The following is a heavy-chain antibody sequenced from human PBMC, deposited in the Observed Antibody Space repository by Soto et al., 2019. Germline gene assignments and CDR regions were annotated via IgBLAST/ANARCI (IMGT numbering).Heavy chain of an antibody. V-gene: IGHV3-74*01. CDR1: GFTFSSHW. CDR2: IKNDGSST. CDR3: ARDRADMVTNYHPMFDY. D-gene: IGHD5-18*01. J-gene: IGHJ4*02. Sequence: EVQLVESGGGLVQPGGSLRLSCAASGFTFSSHWMHWLRQLPGKGLVWVSRIKNDGSSTRYADSVKGRFTISRDNARDXXYLQMNSLIAEDTAVYYCARDRADMVTNYHPMFDYWGQGTLVTVSS.